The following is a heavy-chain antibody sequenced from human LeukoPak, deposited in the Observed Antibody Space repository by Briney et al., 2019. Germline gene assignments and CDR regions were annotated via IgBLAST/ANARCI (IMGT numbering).Heavy chain of an antibody. Sequence: PSETLSLTCAVYGGSFSGYYWSWIRQPPGKGLEWIGEINHSGSTNYNPSLKSRVTISVDTSKNQFSLKLSSVTAADTAVYYCARGSGEVTYYYGSGSYFPPYYSDYWGQGTLVTVSS. CDR1: GGSFSGYY. CDR3: ARGSGEVTYYYGSGSYFPPYYSDY. D-gene: IGHD3-10*01. CDR2: INHSGST. J-gene: IGHJ4*02. V-gene: IGHV4-34*01.